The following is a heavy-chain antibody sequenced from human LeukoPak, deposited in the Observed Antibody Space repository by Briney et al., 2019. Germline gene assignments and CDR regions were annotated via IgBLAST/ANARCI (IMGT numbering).Heavy chain of an antibody. CDR3: ARGSDTAMAYFDY. D-gene: IGHD5-18*01. CDR2: VSAYNGNT. CDR1: GYTFTSYG. V-gene: IGHV1-18*01. Sequence: VASVKVSCKASGYTFTSYGISWVRQAPGQGLEWMGWVSAYNGNTNYAQKLQGRVTMTTDTSTSTAYMELSRLRSDDTAVYYCARGSDTAMAYFDYWGQGTLVTVSS. J-gene: IGHJ4*02.